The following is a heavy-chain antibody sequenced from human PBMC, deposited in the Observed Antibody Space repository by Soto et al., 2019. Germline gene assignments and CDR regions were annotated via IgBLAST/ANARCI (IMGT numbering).Heavy chain of an antibody. Sequence: EVQLVESGGGLVQPGGSLRLSCTDSGFSFSNYWMHWVRQGPGKGLVWVSRINTDGSSTNYADSVKGRFTISRDNAKNTLCLQMNSLRAEDTAVYYCARSPGGYYIAWGQGTMVTVSS. J-gene: IGHJ3*01. D-gene: IGHD3-9*01. CDR3: ARSPGGYYIA. CDR1: GFSFSNYW. V-gene: IGHV3-74*01. CDR2: INTDGSST.